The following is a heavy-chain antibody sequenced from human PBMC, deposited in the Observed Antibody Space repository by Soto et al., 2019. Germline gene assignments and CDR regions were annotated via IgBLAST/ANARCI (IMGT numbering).Heavy chain of an antibody. D-gene: IGHD4-4*01. CDR2: IYYSGMT. CDR3: ARELSNSTDYSDS. Sequence: SLTCTVSGGSIISDDYYGSWIRQPPGKGLEWIGYIYYSGMTHYSPSLESRLTISLDTSKNQFSLRLNSLSAADTAVYYCARELSNSTDYSDSWGHGTRGTSPQ. V-gene: IGHV4-30-4*01. J-gene: IGHJ4*01. CDR1: GGSIISDDYY.